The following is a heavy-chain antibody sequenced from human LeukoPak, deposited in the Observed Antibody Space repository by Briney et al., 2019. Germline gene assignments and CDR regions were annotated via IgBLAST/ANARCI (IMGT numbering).Heavy chain of an antibody. CDR1: GGSISSNY. CDR3: ARGLRVRTFGELSWYIDV. Sequence: PSETLSLTCPISGGSISSNYWGWVRQPPGKGLEYIGYIYQSGNNNYNPSLKSRVTFSEETSKNQFSLKLNSVTAADTAVYYCARGLRVRTFGELSWYIDVWGKGTTVIVSS. CDR2: IYQSGNN. D-gene: IGHD3-3*01. J-gene: IGHJ6*03. V-gene: IGHV4-59*01.